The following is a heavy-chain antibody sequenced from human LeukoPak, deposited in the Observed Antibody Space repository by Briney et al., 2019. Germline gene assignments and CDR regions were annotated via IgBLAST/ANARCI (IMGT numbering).Heavy chain of an antibody. D-gene: IGHD3-3*01. CDR1: GFTFSSCA. J-gene: IGHJ3*02. CDR3: AGIITTDAFDI. CDR2: ISASGGST. Sequence: GGSLRLSCAASGFTFSSCAMSWVRQAPGKGLEWVSAISASGGSTYYADSVKGRFTISRDNSKNTLYLQMNSLRAEDTAVYYCAGIITTDAFDIWGQGTMVTVSS. V-gene: IGHV3-23*01.